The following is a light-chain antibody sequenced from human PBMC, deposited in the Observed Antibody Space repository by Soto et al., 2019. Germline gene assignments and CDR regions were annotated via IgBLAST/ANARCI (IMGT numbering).Light chain of an antibody. CDR2: EIS. CDR1: SSDVGDNKY. V-gene: IGLV2-8*01. CDR3: SSYAGSNNFRV. Sequence: QSALTQPPSASGSPGQLVTISCTGTSSDVGDNKYVSWYQQQPGKAPKVIIYEISERPSGVPDRFSGSKSGNTASLTVSGLRAEDEADYYCSSYAGSNNFRVFGGGTKLTVL. J-gene: IGLJ2*01.